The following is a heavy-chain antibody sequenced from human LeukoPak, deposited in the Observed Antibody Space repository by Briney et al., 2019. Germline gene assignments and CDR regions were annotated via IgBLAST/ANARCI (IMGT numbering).Heavy chain of an antibody. CDR1: GYTFADYY. D-gene: IGHD2-21*02. Sequence: ASVELSCKASGYTFADYYVHWVRQALGQGLEWMGWINPKTNGTNFALKFLGRVTMTRDTSISTAYMELTSLRSDDTALYYCARSKRRGDLLDYWGQGILVTVSS. CDR2: INPKTNGT. V-gene: IGHV1-2*02. CDR3: ARSKRRGDLLDY. J-gene: IGHJ4*02.